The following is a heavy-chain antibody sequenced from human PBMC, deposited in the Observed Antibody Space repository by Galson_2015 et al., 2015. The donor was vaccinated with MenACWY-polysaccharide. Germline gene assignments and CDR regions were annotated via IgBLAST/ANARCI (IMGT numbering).Heavy chain of an antibody. CDR2: ITPTGDPK. Sequence: SLRLSCAASGFSLSSYSMTWVRQAPGKGLEWLSYITPTGDPKMYADSVKGRFTISRDNAKNSLYLQMNNLRAEDTAVYYCASRGVVTPYSLDYGGPGTLVSFSS. D-gene: IGHD2-15*01. CDR3: ASRGVVTPYSLDY. CDR1: GFSLSSYS. J-gene: IGHJ4*01. V-gene: IGHV3-48*01.